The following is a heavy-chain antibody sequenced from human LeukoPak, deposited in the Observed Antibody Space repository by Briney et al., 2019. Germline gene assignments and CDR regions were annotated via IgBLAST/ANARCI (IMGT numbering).Heavy chain of an antibody. V-gene: IGHV1-69*13. CDR2: IIPVFGTT. Sequence: SVKVSCKTSGDIVSMYGIFWVRQAPGQGLEWMGGIIPVFGTTNYAQKFQGRVTITADGSTNTAYMELSSLGSEDTAVYFCATEGGRYFIEDWGQGTLVTVSS. J-gene: IGHJ4*02. CDR3: ATEGGRYFIED. CDR1: GDIVSMYG. D-gene: IGHD1-26*01.